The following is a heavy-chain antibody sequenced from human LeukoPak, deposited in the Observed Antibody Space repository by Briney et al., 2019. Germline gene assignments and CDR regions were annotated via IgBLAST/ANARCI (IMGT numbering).Heavy chain of an antibody. J-gene: IGHJ4*02. Sequence: GASVKVSCKASGYTFTSYGISWVRQAPGQGLEWMGWIGAYNGNTNYAQQKLQGRVTMTTDTSTSTAYMELRSLRSDDTAVYYCARDLKRGYSSGRYSWGTGSSNDYWGQGTLVTVSS. CDR1: GYTFTSYG. CDR3: ARDLKRGYSSGRYSWGTGSSNDY. V-gene: IGHV1-18*01. CDR2: IGAYNGNT. D-gene: IGHD6-19*01.